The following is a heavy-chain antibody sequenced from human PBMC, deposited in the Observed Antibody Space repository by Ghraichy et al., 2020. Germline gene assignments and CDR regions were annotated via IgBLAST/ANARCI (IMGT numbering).Heavy chain of an antibody. CDR2: ISGSGGST. J-gene: IGHJ6*02. CDR1: GFTFSSYA. D-gene: IGHD3/OR15-3a*01. CDR3: AKDPPAGYYTLVNYGMDV. Sequence: LSLTCAASGFTFSSYAMSWVRQAPGKGLEWVSAISGSGGSTYYADSVKGRFTISRDNSKNTLYLQMNSLRAEDTAVYYCAKDPPAGYYTLVNYGMDVWGQGTTVTVSS. V-gene: IGHV3-23*01.